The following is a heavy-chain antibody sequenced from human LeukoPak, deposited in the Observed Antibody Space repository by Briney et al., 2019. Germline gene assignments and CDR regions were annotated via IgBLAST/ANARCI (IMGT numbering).Heavy chain of an antibody. D-gene: IGHD3-9*01. V-gene: IGHV1-24*01. CDR1: GYTLTELS. CDR3: ATSRNFDWLLSDRAGPYFDY. J-gene: IGHJ4*02. CDR2: FDPEDGET. Sequence: ASVKVSCKVSGYTLTELSMHWVRQAPGKGLEWMGGFDPEDGETIHAQKFQGRVTMTEDTSTDTAYMELSSLRSEDTAVYYCATSRNFDWLLSDRAGPYFDYWGQGTLVTVSS.